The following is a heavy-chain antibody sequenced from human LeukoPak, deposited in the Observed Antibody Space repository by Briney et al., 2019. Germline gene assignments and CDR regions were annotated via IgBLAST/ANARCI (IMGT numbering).Heavy chain of an antibody. CDR1: GFAFNDFA. D-gene: IGHD6-25*01. Sequence: PGGSLRLSRAASGFAFNDFAMYWVRQAPGKGLDWVALIRRDGSHKYYAHSIKGRFTISRDNSKNTLYLQMSSLRAEDTAVYYCAKSSIMFAAGRLGSIDFWGQGTLVTVSS. CDR2: IRRDGSHK. J-gene: IGHJ4*02. CDR3: AKSSIMFAAGRLGSIDF. V-gene: IGHV3-30*02.